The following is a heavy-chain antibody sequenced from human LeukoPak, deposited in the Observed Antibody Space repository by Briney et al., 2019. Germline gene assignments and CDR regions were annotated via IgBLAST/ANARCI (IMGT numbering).Heavy chain of an antibody. J-gene: IGHJ4*02. CDR2: ISWNSGSI. V-gene: IGHV3-9*01. D-gene: IGHD4-23*01. CDR3: AKDTPVGYFDY. Sequence: GGSLRLSCAASGFTFDDYAMHWVRQAPGKCLEWVSGISWNSGSIGYADSVKGRFTISRDNAKNSLYLQMNSLRAEDTALYYCAKDTPVGYFDYWGQGTLVTVSS. CDR1: GFTFDDYA.